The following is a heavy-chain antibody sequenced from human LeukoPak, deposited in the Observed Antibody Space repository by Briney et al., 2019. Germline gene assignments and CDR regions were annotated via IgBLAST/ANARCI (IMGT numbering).Heavy chain of an antibody. CDR1: GDSVSSNSTA. CDR3: ARVHRLVPGPFHI. CDR2: TYYRSKWYN. Sequence: SQTLSLTCAISGDSVSSNSTAWNWIRQSPSRGLEWLGRTYYRSKWYNDYTVSVKSRITFNPDTSKNQFSLNLRSVTAADTAVFYCARVHRLVPGPFHIWGQGTMVIVSS. J-gene: IGHJ3*02. D-gene: IGHD6-6*01. V-gene: IGHV6-1*01.